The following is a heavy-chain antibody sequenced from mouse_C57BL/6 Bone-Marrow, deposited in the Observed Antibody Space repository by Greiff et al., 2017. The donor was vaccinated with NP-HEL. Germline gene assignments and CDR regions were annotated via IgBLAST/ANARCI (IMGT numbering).Heavy chain of an antibody. Sequence: DVKLVESGAELVRPGASVKLSCTASGFNIKDYYMHWVKQRPEQGLEWIGRIDPEDGDTEYAPKFQGKATMTADTSSNTAYLQLSSLTSEDTAVYYCTTDGSSYDWYFDVWGTGTTVTVSS. CDR2: IDPEDGDT. CDR3: TTDGSSYDWYFDV. V-gene: IGHV14-1*01. J-gene: IGHJ1*03. CDR1: GFNIKDYY. D-gene: IGHD1-1*01.